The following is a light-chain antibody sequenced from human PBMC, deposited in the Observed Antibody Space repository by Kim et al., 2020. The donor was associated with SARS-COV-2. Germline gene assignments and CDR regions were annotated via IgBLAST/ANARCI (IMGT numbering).Light chain of an antibody. CDR3: QAWDSSTAQVV. Sequence: PGQTASITCSGDKLGDNYASWYQQKPGQSPVLVIFQGSKRPSRIPERFSGSRSGNTATLTISGTQAVDEADYYCQAWDSSTAQVVFGGGTKLTVL. CDR1: KLGDNY. V-gene: IGLV3-1*01. J-gene: IGLJ2*01. CDR2: QGS.